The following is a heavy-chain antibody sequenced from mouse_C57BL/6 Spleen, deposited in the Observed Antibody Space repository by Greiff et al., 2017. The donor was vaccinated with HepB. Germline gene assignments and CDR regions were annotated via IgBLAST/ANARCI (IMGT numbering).Heavy chain of an antibody. Sequence: VQLQQSGAELVRPGASVKLSCTASGFNIKDDYMHWVKQRPEQGLEWIGWIDPENGDTEYASKFQGKATITADTSSNTAYLQLSSLTSEDTAVYYCTTRGIYDGYYYDYWGQGTTLTVSS. D-gene: IGHD2-3*01. J-gene: IGHJ2*01. CDR1: GFNIKDDY. CDR2: IDPENGDT. CDR3: TTRGIYDGYYYDY. V-gene: IGHV14-4*01.